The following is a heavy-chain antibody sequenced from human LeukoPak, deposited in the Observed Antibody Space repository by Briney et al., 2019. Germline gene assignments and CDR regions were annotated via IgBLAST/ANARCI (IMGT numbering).Heavy chain of an antibody. CDR2: IYYSGST. V-gene: IGHV4-59*01. D-gene: IGHD4-17*01. CDR3: ARVVVEGYGDSPLDY. Sequence: SETLSLTCTVSGGSLSSYYWSWIRQPPGKGLEWIGYIYYSGSTNYNPSLKSRVTISVDTTKNQFSLKLSSVTAADTAVYYCARVVVEGYGDSPLDYWGQGTLVTVSS. J-gene: IGHJ4*01. CDR1: GGSLSSYY.